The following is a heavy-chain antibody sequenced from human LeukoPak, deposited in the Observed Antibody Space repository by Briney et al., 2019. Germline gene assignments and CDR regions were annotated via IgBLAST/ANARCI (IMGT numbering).Heavy chain of an antibody. J-gene: IGHJ4*02. V-gene: IGHV4-59*01. CDR1: GGSISSYY. Sequence: SETLSLTCTVSGGSISSYYWSWIRQPPGKGLEWIGYIYYSGSTNYNPSLKSRVTISVDTSKNQFSLKLSSVTAADTAVYYCARGPLLDYYDSSGYYFDYWGQGTLVTVSS. D-gene: IGHD3-22*01. CDR3: ARGPLLDYYDSSGYYFDY. CDR2: IYYSGST.